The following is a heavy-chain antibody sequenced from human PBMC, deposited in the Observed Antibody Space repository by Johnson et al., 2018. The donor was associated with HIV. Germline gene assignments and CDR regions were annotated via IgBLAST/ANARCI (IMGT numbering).Heavy chain of an antibody. V-gene: IGHV3-20*04. J-gene: IGHJ3*02. CDR1: GFTFEDHD. D-gene: IGHD6-6*01. Sequence: EVQVLESGGGVVRPGGSLRLSCAASGFTFEDHDMSWVRQVPGKGLEWVSGINWNGGSTGYADSVKGRFTISRDNAKNSLYLQMNSLRAEDTAVYYCARVVSSLTSPPDIWGQGKMVTVSS. CDR3: ARVVSSLTSPPDI. CDR2: INWNGGST.